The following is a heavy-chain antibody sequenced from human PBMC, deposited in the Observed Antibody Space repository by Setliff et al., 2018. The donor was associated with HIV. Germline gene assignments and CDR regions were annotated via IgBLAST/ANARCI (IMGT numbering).Heavy chain of an antibody. J-gene: IGHJ4*02. V-gene: IGHV4-39*02. CDR3: ARELYTGGSCYNY. CDR1: GGSISNSRYY. CDR2: IYYSGST. D-gene: IGHD2-15*01. Sequence: PSETLSLTCTVSGGSISNSRYYWSWIRQPPGKGLEWIGSIYYSGSTYYNPSLKGRFTISRDNGKNSLYLQMDSLRVEDTGIYYCARELYTGGSCYNYWGQGTLVTVSS.